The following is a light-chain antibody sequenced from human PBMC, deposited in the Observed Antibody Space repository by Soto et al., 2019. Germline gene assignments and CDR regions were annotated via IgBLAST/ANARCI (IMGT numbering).Light chain of an antibody. Sequence: EIVMTQSPATLSVSPGERATLSCRASQSVSTYLAWYQQKPGQAPRLLIYSASTRATGIPARFSGGGSGTEFALFISRLQFEDLALFIRQQSSDWPPRWMYGQGPKVEIK. CDR2: SAS. V-gene: IGKV3-15*01. J-gene: IGKJ1*01. CDR1: QSVSTY. CDR3: QQSSDWPPRWM.